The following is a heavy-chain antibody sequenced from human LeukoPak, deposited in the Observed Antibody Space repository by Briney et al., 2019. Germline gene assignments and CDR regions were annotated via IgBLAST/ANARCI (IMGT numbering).Heavy chain of an antibody. J-gene: IGHJ4*02. CDR2: MRNKPNKSAK. Sequence: GETLRLSCAASGFTFSGSGFHWVRQASGKGLEWVGHMRNKPNKSAKAYTASVRGRFTISRDDSNNTAYLQMNSLQTEDTAVYYCATGIAAPGTDYWGQGTLVTVS. CDR1: GFTFSGSG. V-gene: IGHV3-73*01. CDR3: ATGIAAPGTDY. D-gene: IGHD6-13*01.